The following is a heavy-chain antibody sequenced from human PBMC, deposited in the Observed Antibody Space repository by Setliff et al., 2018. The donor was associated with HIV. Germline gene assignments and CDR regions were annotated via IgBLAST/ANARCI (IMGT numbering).Heavy chain of an antibody. D-gene: IGHD3-3*01. V-gene: IGHV3-15*01. J-gene: IGHJ4*02. Sequence: GGSLRLSCAASGFSFASAWMNWVRRAPGKGLEWVARIREEAHGWETEYAAALRGRFTISRDDSKNTLYLQMNSLKTDDTVVYYCTRFSEWSEDYWGQGTLVTVSS. CDR2: IREEAHGWET. CDR3: TRFSEWSEDY. CDR1: GFSFASAW.